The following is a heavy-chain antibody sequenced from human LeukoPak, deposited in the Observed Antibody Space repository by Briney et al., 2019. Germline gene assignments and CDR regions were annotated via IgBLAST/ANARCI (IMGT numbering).Heavy chain of an antibody. CDR3: ARGGSLTMVRGGEDAGSFDP. Sequence: GASVKVSCKASGGTFSSYAISWVRQAPGQGLEWMGRIIPILGIANYAQKFQGRVTITADKSTSTAYMELSSLRSEDTAVYYCARGGSLTMVRGGEDAGSFDPWGQGTLVTVSS. CDR1: GGTFSSYA. CDR2: IIPILGIA. J-gene: IGHJ5*02. V-gene: IGHV1-69*04. D-gene: IGHD3-10*01.